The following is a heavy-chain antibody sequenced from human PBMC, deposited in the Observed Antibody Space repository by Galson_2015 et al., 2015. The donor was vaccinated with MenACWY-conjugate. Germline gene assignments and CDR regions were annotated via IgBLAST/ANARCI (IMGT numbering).Heavy chain of an antibody. CDR1: GFSLTSSGMS. V-gene: IGHV2-70*20. CDR3: ARATTGHNHFYYYMDV. CDR2: IDWVGDR. Sequence: ALVKPTQTLTLTCSVSGFSLTSSGMSVTWVRQSPGKALDWLAVIDWVGDRYYSTSLKTRLTISRDTSKNQVVLSLTDVDPIDTGTYFCARATTGHNHFYYYMDVWGKGTAVIVS. D-gene: IGHD1-1*01. J-gene: IGHJ6*03.